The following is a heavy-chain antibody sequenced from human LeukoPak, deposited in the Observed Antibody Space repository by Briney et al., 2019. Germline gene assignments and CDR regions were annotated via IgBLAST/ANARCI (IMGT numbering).Heavy chain of an antibody. CDR1: GDSVSGNSTA. CDR3: ARDPTIAARGGLFDY. V-gene: IGHV6-1*01. D-gene: IGHD6-6*01. CDR2: TYYRSKWYN. J-gene: IGHJ4*02. Sequence: SQTLSLTCAISGDSVSGNSTASTWIRQSPSRGLEWLGRTYYRSKWYNDYAVSVKSRITINPDTSKNQFSLQLNSVTPEDTAVYYCARDPTIAARGGLFDYWGQGTLVTVSS.